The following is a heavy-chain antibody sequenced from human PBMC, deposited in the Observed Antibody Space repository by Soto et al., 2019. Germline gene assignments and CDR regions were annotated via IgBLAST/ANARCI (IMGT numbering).Heavy chain of an antibody. CDR2: IRSKPNNYAT. J-gene: IGHJ6*03. CDR3: SRQASDFWSGKPQYYMDV. Sequence: EVQLVESGGGLVQPGGSLKLPCAASGFTFSGSAMHWVRQASGKGLEWVGRIRSKPNNYATAYGASVKGRFTISRDDSKNTAYLQMNSLNTEDTAVYYCSRQASDFWSGKPQYYMDVWGKGTTVTVSS. D-gene: IGHD3-3*01. V-gene: IGHV3-73*01. CDR1: GFTFSGSA.